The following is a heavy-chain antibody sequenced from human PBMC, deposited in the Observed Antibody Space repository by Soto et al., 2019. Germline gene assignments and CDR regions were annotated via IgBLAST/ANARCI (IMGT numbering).Heavy chain of an antibody. D-gene: IGHD6-13*01. CDR1: GGSINSGGYY. J-gene: IGHJ4*02. V-gene: IGHV4-31*03. CDR2: IFYSGST. Sequence: QVQLQESGPGLVKPSQTLSLICTVSGGSINSGGYYWNWIRQHPGKGLEWIGYIFYSGSTYYNTFLRSRVTISADASGNQFAPNLSSVTAADTAVYFCAGGYRQSGYSSSWVFDYWGQGTLVNVSS. CDR3: AGGYRQSGYSSSWVFDY.